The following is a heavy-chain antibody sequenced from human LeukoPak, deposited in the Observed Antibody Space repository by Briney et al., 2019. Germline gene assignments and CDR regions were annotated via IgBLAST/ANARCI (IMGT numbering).Heavy chain of an antibody. Sequence: GRSLRLSCAASGFTFRTYGMNWVRQAPGKGLEGVAIISYDGSNEDYADSVKGRFTISRDNSKNTLYLQMNSLRAEDSAVYYCAKSRVRGVYYFDYWGQGTLVTVSS. V-gene: IGHV3-30*18. CDR2: ISYDGSNE. CDR3: AKSRVRGVYYFDY. J-gene: IGHJ4*02. D-gene: IGHD3-10*02. CDR1: GFTFRTYG.